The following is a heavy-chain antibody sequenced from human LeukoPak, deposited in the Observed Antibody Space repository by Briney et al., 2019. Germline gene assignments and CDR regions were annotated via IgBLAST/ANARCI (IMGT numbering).Heavy chain of an antibody. CDR3: ARWGSGSYYTPGLNWFDP. J-gene: IGHJ5*02. CDR2: IIPIFGTA. D-gene: IGHD3-10*01. Sequence: ASVKVSCKASGGTFSSYAISWVRQAPGQGLEWMGGIIPIFGTANYAQKFQGRVTITADESTSTAYMELSSLRSEDTAVYYCARWGSGSYYTPGLNWFDPWGQGTLVTVSS. CDR1: GGTFSSYA. V-gene: IGHV1-69*13.